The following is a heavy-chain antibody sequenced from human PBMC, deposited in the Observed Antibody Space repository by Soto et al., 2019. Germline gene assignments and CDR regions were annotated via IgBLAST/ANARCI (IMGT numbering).Heavy chain of an antibody. CDR1: GFTFSSYA. D-gene: IGHD2-15*01. J-gene: IGHJ6*03. Sequence: PGGSLRLSCAASGFTFSSYAMSWVRQAPGKGLEWVSAISGSSGSTYYADYVKGRFTISRDNSKNTLYLQMNSLRAEDTAVYYCARERIVVVVPGLSPYYYYYMDVWGKGTTVTVSS. CDR3: ARERIVVVVPGLSPYYYYYMDV. CDR2: ISGSSGST. V-gene: IGHV3-23*01.